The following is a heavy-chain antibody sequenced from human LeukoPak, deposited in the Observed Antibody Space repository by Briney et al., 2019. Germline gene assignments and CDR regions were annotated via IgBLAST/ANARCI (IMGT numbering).Heavy chain of an antibody. D-gene: IGHD6-19*01. CDR2: IHHSGST. Sequence: SEALSLTCTVSGYFISSGYYWGWIRQPPGKGLQWIGSIHHSGSTYYNPSLKSRVTISVDTPKNQFSLKLSSVTAADTAVYYCARTSSSGLVGGYYFDYWGQGTLVTVSS. J-gene: IGHJ4*02. CDR1: GYFISSGYY. CDR3: ARTSSSGLVGGYYFDY. V-gene: IGHV4-38-2*02.